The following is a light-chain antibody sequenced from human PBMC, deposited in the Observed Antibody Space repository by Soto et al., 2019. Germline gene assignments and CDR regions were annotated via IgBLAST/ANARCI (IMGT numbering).Light chain of an antibody. CDR1: QSVSSN. CDR3: QKYNTWPLT. Sequence: ETVMTQSPATLSVSPGERATLSCRASQSVSSNLAWYQQKPGQAPRLVIYGASSRATGIPARFSGSGSGTEFTLTISSLQSEDFTVYYCQKYNTWPLTFGGGTKVEIK. CDR2: GAS. V-gene: IGKV3-15*01. J-gene: IGKJ4*01.